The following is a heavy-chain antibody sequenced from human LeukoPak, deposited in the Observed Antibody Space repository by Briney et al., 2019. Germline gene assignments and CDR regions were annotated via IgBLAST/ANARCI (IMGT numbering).Heavy chain of an antibody. CDR1: GFTFSSYG. D-gene: IGHD6-19*01. Sequence: GGSLRLSCAASGFTFSSYGMHWVRQAPGKGLEWVAVISYDGSNKYYADSVKGRFTISRDNSKNTLYLQMNSLRAEDTAVYCCAKDSVLTGYSSGWYSENWFDPWGQGTLVTVSS. CDR3: AKDSVLTGYSSGWYSENWFDP. V-gene: IGHV3-30*18. J-gene: IGHJ5*02. CDR2: ISYDGSNK.